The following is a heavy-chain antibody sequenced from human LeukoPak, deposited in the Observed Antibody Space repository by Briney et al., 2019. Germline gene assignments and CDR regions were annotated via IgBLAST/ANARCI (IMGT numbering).Heavy chain of an antibody. CDR3: ARELKGVVTPDY. D-gene: IGHD4-23*01. CDR2: INPNSGGT. Sequence: GASVKVSCKASGYTFTGYYMHWVRQAPGQGLEWMGWINPNSGGTNYAQKFQGRVTMTRDTSISTAYMELSRLRSGDTAVYYCARELKGVVTPDYWGQGTLVTVSS. V-gene: IGHV1-2*02. CDR1: GYTFTGYY. J-gene: IGHJ4*02.